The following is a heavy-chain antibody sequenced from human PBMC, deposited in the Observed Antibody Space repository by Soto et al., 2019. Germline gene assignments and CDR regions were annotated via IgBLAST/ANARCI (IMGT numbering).Heavy chain of an antibody. CDR1: GGSISSSSYY. CDR2: IYYSGST. J-gene: IGHJ5*02. Sequence: PSETLSLTCTVSGGSISSSSYYWGWIRQPPGKGLEWIGSIYYSGSTYYNPSLKSRVTISVDTSKNQFSLKLSSVTAADTAVYYCARRVYYDSSGYFPSWGQGTLVTVSS. CDR3: ARRVYYDSSGYFPS. D-gene: IGHD3-22*01. V-gene: IGHV4-39*01.